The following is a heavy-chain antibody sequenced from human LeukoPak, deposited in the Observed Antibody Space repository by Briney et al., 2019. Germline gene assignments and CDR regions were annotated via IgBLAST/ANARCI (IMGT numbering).Heavy chain of an antibody. CDR2: ITSSSSTI. CDR3: ARDSGEAVTGKFDY. Sequence: GGSLRLSCAASGFTFSSYSMNWVRQAPGKGLEWVSYITSSSSTIYYADSVKGRFTISRDNAKNSLYLQMNSLRGEDTAVYYCARDSGEAVTGKFDYWGQGTLVTVSS. CDR1: GFTFSSYS. D-gene: IGHD1-1*01. J-gene: IGHJ4*02. V-gene: IGHV3-48*01.